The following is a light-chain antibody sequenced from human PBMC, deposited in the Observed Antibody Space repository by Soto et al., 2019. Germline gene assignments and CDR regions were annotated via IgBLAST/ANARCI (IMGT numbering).Light chain of an antibody. CDR2: EVS. V-gene: IGLV2-8*01. Sequence: QSALTQPPSASGSPGQSVTISCTGTSSDVGGYNYVSWYQQHPGKAPKFMIYEVSKRPSGVPDRFSGSKSGNTASLTVSGLQAEDEGDYYCSAYAGSNNLVFGGGTKVTVL. J-gene: IGLJ2*01. CDR1: SSDVGGYNY. CDR3: SAYAGSNNLV.